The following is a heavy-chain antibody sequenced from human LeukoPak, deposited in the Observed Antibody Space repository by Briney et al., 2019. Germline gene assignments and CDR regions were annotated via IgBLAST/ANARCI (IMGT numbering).Heavy chain of an antibody. CDR1: GYTFTSYY. Sequence: ASVKVSCKASGYTFTSYYMHWVRQAPGQGLEWMGIINPSGRSTSYAQKFQGRVTMTRDTPTSTVYMELSSLRSEDTAVYYCARLSTTGYDWWDYWGQGTLVTVSS. V-gene: IGHV1-46*01. CDR3: ARLSTTGYDWWDY. D-gene: IGHD5-12*01. CDR2: INPSGRST. J-gene: IGHJ4*02.